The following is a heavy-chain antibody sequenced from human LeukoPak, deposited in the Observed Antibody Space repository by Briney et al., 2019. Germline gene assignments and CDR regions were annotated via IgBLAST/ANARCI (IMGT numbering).Heavy chain of an antibody. CDR3: ARVSGAISYSDY. Sequence: GGSLRLSCAASGFTFSTYSMNWVRQAPGKGLEWVSSISSSGDFIYYADSVKGRFTISRDNAENSLYLQMNSLRAEDTAVYYCARVSGAISYSDYWGQGPLVTVSS. CDR1: GFTFSTYS. J-gene: IGHJ4*02. D-gene: IGHD1-26*01. V-gene: IGHV3-21*01. CDR2: ISSSGDFI.